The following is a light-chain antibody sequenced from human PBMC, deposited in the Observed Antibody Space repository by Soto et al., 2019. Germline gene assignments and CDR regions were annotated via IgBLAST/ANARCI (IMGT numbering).Light chain of an antibody. V-gene: IGKV1-39*01. CDR3: QQTYSTLSIT. CDR1: ESIARH. CDR2: AAS. Sequence: DIQMTQSPSSLSASVGDRVTITCRASESIARHLNWYQQKPGRAPNLLIYAASSLQNGVPSRFRGCGSGTDFTLTISNLQPEDFATYYCQQTYSTLSITFGQGTRLEIK. J-gene: IGKJ5*01.